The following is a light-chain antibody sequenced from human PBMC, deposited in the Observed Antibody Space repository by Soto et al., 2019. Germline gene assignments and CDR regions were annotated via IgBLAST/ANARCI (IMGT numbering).Light chain of an antibody. V-gene: IGLV2-23*01. Sequence: QSALTQPASVSGSPGQSIPISCTGTSSVVGSYNLVSWYQQHPGKAPKLMIYEGSKRPSGVSNRFSGSKSGNTASLTISGLRAEDEADYYCCSYAGSSTVVFGGGTKLTVL. CDR2: EGS. J-gene: IGLJ2*01. CDR3: CSYAGSSTVV. CDR1: SSVVGSYNL.